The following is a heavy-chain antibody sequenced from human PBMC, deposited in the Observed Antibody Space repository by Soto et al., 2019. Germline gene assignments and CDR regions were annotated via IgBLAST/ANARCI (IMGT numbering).Heavy chain of an antibody. CDR3: ARRASGWFFDY. D-gene: IGHD6-19*01. CDR2: ISGSGGST. J-gene: IGHJ4*02. CDR1: GFTFSSYA. V-gene: IGHV3-23*01. Sequence: GGSLRLSCVVSGFTFSSYAMNWVRQAPGKGLEWVSVISGSGGSTYYADSVKGRFTISRDNSKNTLYLQMNSPRAEDTAVYYCARRASGWFFDYWGQGTLVTVSS.